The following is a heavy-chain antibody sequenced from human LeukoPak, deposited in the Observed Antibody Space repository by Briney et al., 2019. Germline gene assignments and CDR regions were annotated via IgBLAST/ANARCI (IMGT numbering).Heavy chain of an antibody. CDR2: IYYSGST. D-gene: IGHD4-11*01. V-gene: IGHV4-39*01. CDR1: GGSISSSSYY. Sequence: PSETLSLTCTVSGGSISSSSYYWGWIRQPPGKGLEWIGSIYYSGSTYHNPSLKSRVTISVDTSKNQFSLKLSSVTAADTAVYYRARRGTVTTERFDYWGQGTLVTVSS. CDR3: ARRGTVTTERFDY. J-gene: IGHJ4*02.